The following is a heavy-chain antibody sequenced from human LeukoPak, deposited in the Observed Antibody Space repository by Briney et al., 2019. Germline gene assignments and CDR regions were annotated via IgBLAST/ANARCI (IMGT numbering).Heavy chain of an antibody. V-gene: IGHV3-48*01. CDR3: ARDYLYAFDY. CDR1: GFTFNSYW. D-gene: IGHD2-2*01. J-gene: IGHJ4*02. CDR2: ISGSGNAK. Sequence: GGSLRLSCAASGFTFNSYWMSWVRQAPGKGLEWVSYISGSGNAKHYTDSVKGRFTISRDNAKNALYLQMNSLRAEDTAVYFCARDYLYAFDYWGQGTLVTVSS.